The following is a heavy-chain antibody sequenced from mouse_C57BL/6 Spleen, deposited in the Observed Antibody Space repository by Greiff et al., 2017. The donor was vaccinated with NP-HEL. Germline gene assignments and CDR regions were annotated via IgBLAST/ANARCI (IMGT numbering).Heavy chain of an antibody. Sequence: VQLQQSGPELVKPGASVKIPCKASGYTFTDYNMDWVKQSHGKSLEWIGDINPNNGGTIYNQKFKGKATLTVDTSSSTAYMELRSLTSEDTAVYYCARSSHYYAMDYWGQGTSVTVSS. V-gene: IGHV1-18*01. CDR2: INPNNGGT. CDR3: ARSSHYYAMDY. D-gene: IGHD1-1*01. CDR1: GYTFTDYN. J-gene: IGHJ4*01.